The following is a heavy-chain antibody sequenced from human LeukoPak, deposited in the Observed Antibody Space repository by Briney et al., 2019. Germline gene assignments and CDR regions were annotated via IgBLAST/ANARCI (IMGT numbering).Heavy chain of an antibody. CDR3: ARVGSYHDILTGQTWFDP. V-gene: IGHV3-53*01. D-gene: IGHD3-9*01. Sequence: SGGSLRLSCAASGFTVNSNYMTWVRQAPGKGLEWVSVIYSGGKTYYADSVKGRFTISRDNSKNSLYLQMNSLRTEDTAVYYCARVGSYHDILTGQTWFDPWGQGTLVTVSS. CDR2: IYSGGKT. CDR1: GFTVNSNY. J-gene: IGHJ5*02.